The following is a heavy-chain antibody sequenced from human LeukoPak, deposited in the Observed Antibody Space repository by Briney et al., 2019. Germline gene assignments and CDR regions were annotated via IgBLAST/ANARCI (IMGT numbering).Heavy chain of an antibody. J-gene: IGHJ4*02. Sequence: PGGSLRLSCAASGFTFSSYEMNWVRQAPGKGLEWVSYISSSGSTIYYADSVKGRFTISRDNSKNTLYLQMNSLRAEDTAVYYCAKARDPQYPYYFDYWGQGTLVTVSS. CDR1: GFTFSSYE. CDR2: ISSSGSTI. V-gene: IGHV3-48*03. D-gene: IGHD2-2*01. CDR3: AKARDPQYPYYFDY.